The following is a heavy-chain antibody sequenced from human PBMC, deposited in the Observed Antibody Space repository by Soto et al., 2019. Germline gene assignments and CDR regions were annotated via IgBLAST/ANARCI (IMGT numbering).Heavy chain of an antibody. CDR2: IGTAFDT. CDR1: GYTFSAFD. Sequence: VQLVQSGAEVKKPGASVKVSCKASGYTFSAFDMHWVRQVTGKGLEWVSGIGTAFDTYYAGSVKGRFTISRENAKNSFYLQMNSLRAGDTAVYYCARGRSNDFGSSPPPRFDPWGQGTLVTVSS. J-gene: IGHJ5*02. CDR3: ARGRSNDFGSSPPPRFDP. V-gene: IGHV3-13*01. D-gene: IGHD3-10*01.